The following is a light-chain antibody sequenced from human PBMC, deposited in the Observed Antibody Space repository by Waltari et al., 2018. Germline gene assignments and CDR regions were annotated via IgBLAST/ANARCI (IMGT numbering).Light chain of an antibody. J-gene: IGKJ2*01. CDR1: QTVRTY. V-gene: IGKV3-11*01. CDR2: DAS. Sequence: DTMLPQSPATLSLSPGKIATLSYRASQTVRTYLAWYQHKPGQAPRLLIFDASSRATGIPAKFSGSGSGTDFTLTVSNLEPEDFAVYYCQQRANWPYTFGQGTRVEI. CDR3: QQRANWPYT.